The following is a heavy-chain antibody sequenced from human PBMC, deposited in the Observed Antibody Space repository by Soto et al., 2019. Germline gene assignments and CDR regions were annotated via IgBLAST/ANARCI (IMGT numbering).Heavy chain of an antibody. J-gene: IGHJ5*02. CDR1: GGPIRRRGYY. CDR2: FYYSGIT. V-gene: IGHV4-31*01. D-gene: IGHD2-15*01. CDR3: ASSGGPEGDWFDP. Sequence: PSETLSLTCTVSGGPIRRRGYYWRWIRHRPGEGLEWIGFFYYSGITDYNPSLRSQVTISADTSRNQVFLNMYSVTAADTAVYYCASSGGPEGDWFDPWGQGTLVTVSS.